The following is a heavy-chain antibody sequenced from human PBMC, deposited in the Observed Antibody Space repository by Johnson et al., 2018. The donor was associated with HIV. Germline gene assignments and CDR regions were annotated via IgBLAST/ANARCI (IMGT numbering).Heavy chain of an antibody. D-gene: IGHD6-19*01. CDR1: GFTFSSYW. Sequence: VQLVESGGGVVQPGRSLRLSCAASGFTFSSYWMAWVRQAPGKGLECVANIKQDGGETYYVDSVKGRFTISRDNAKNTLYLQMNSLRVEDTAVYYCARAIDQGYSSGWYLGYDAFDIWGQGTMVTVSS. CDR3: ARAIDQGYSSGWYLGYDAFDI. J-gene: IGHJ3*02. CDR2: IKQDGGET. V-gene: IGHV3-7*01.